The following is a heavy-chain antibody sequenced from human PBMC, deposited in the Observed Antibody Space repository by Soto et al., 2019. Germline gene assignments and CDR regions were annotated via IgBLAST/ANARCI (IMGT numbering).Heavy chain of an antibody. CDR2: INSDGSST. J-gene: IGHJ4*02. Sequence: GGSLRLSCAASGFTFNKYGMHWVRQAPGKGLVWVSRINSDGSSTTYADSVKGRFTISRDNAKNTLLLQMNSLRAEDTAVYYCARESLRSSGYYYFDYWGQGTLVTVSS. CDR3: ARESLRSSGYYYFDY. V-gene: IGHV3-74*01. D-gene: IGHD6-19*01. CDR1: GFTFNKYG.